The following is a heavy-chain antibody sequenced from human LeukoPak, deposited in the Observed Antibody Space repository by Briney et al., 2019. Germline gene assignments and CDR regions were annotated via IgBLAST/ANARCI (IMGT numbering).Heavy chain of an antibody. Sequence: GGSLRLSCAASGFTVSSNYMSWVRQAPGKGLEWVSVIYSGGSTYYADSVKGRFTISRDNSKNTLYLQMNGLRAEDTAVYYCARGGGLHDYGDYGDYWGQGTLVTVSS. CDR2: IYSGGST. J-gene: IGHJ4*02. CDR3: ARGGGLHDYGDYGDY. D-gene: IGHD4-17*01. CDR1: GFTVSSNY. V-gene: IGHV3-66*01.